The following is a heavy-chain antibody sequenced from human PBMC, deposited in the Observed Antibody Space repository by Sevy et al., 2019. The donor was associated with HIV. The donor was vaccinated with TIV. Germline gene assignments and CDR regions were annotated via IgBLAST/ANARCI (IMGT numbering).Heavy chain of an antibody. Sequence: ASVKVSCKASGYTFSSNGIAWVRQAPGQGLQWMGWIGVYNGNSKYAHNLQDRLTMTTDTSTSTAYMELKSLRSDDTAVYYCARVPTYYFGSGTYFDYWGHGTLVTVSS. CDR3: ARVPTYYFGSGTYFDY. D-gene: IGHD3-10*01. J-gene: IGHJ4*01. V-gene: IGHV1-18*01. CDR2: IGVYNGNS. CDR1: GYTFSSNG.